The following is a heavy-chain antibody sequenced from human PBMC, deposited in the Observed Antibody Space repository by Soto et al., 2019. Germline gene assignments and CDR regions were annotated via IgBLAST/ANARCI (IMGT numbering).Heavy chain of an antibody. V-gene: IGHV1-69*12. D-gene: IGHD4-17*01. J-gene: IGHJ6*02. Sequence: QVQLVQSGAEVKKPGSSVKVSCKASGGTFSSYAISWVRQAPGQGLEWMAGIIPLFGTADYAQKFQGRVTITADESTSTAYMELSSLRSGDTAVYYCASNYGDYRYYYGMDVWGQGTTVTVSS. CDR3: ASNYGDYRYYYGMDV. CDR2: IIPLFGTA. CDR1: GGTFSSYA.